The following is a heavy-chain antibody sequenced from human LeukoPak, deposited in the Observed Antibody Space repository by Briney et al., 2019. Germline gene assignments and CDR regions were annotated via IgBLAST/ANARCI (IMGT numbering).Heavy chain of an antibody. J-gene: IGHJ6*03. CDR1: GVSLRGYY. Sequence: SQTLSLTCAVYGVSLRGYYWRWIRQSPEKGLDWIGEISHEGDSIYNPSLKSRLTLSVDMSKNQFSLNLRSVTAADTAVYYCARGRNFVSDFYFDVWGKGTTVIVSS. CDR3: ARGRNFVSDFYFDV. V-gene: IGHV4-34*01. D-gene: IGHD1-7*01. CDR2: ISHEGDS.